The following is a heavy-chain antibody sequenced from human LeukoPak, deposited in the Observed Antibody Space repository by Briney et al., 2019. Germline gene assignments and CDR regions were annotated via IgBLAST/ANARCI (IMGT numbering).Heavy chain of an antibody. Sequence: GGSLRLSCAASAFTFSSYSMNRVRQAPGKGLEWVSSISSGSSYIYYADSVKGRFTISRDNAKNSLYLQMNSLRAEDTAVYHCARTFSDYDSSRYYYTLDYWGQGTVVTVSS. CDR2: ISSGSSYI. D-gene: IGHD3-22*01. J-gene: IGHJ4*02. CDR1: AFTFSSYS. V-gene: IGHV3-21*01. CDR3: ARTFSDYDSSRYYYTLDY.